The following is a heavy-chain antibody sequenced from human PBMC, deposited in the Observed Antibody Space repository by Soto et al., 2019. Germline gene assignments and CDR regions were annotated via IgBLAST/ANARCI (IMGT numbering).Heavy chain of an antibody. J-gene: IGHJ4*02. Sequence: QVQLVQSGAEVKKPGSSVKVSCKASGGTFSSYAISWVRQAPGQGLEWMGGIIPIFGTANYAQKFQGRVTITADKSTSTADMELSSLRSEDTAVYYCARGWHSAGGSSTPFDYWGQGTLVTVSS. CDR2: IIPIFGTA. V-gene: IGHV1-69*06. CDR1: GGTFSSYA. D-gene: IGHD6-25*01. CDR3: ARGWHSAGGSSTPFDY.